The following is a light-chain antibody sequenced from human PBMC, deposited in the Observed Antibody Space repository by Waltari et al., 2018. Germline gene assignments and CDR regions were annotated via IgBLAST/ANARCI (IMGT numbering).Light chain of an antibody. CDR3: AIWYSSTWV. CDR2: YKSASDK. CDR1: SGLNVGTYR. J-gene: IGLJ3*02. Sequence: QPVLTQPTSLSASPGASARFTCTLRSGLNVGTYRIYWYKQKPGSLPRYLLRYKSASDKQQGSGVPSRFSGSKAASTNAGLLLISGLQSEDEADYYCAIWYSSTWVFGGGTKLTVL. V-gene: IGLV5-39*01.